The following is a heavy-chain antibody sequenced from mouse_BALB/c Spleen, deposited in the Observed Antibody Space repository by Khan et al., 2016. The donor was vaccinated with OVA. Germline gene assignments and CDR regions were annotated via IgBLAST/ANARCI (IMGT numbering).Heavy chain of an antibody. V-gene: IGHV2-4-1*01. CDR2: IWKGGHT. J-gene: IGHJ3*01. Sequence: QVQLKESGPGLVQPSQSLSITCTVFGFSLTTYGVHWVRQSPRKGLEWLGVIWKGGHTVYNAPFISRLNITKDNYKSKVSFKMNSLQPDDTAIYDWSRISYMCDFTCLGQGTLVTVSA. CDR1: GFSLTTYG. CDR3: SRISYMCDFTC. D-gene: IGHD2-14*01.